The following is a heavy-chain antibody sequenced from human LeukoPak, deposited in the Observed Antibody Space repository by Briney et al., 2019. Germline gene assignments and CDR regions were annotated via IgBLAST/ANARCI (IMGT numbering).Heavy chain of an antibody. D-gene: IGHD1/OR15-1a*01. CDR3: ATGPKKQYYYYYYYMDV. CDR2: IIPIFGTA. J-gene: IGHJ6*03. Sequence: SVKVSCKASGGTFSSYAISWVRQAPGQGLEWMGGIIPIFGTANYAQKFQGRVTITADKSTSTAYMELSSLRSEDTAVYYCATGPKKQYYYYYYYMDVWGKGTTVTISS. V-gene: IGHV1-69*06. CDR1: GGTFSSYA.